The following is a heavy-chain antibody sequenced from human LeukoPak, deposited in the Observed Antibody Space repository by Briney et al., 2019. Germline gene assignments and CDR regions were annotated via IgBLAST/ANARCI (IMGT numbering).Heavy chain of an antibody. CDR2: INPSGGST. Sequence: ASVKVSCKASGYTFTSYYMHWVRQAPGQGLEWMRIINPSGGSTSYAQKFQGRVTMTRDTSTSTVYMELSSLRSEDTAVHYCARFSDLDAFDIWGQGTMVTVSS. CDR1: GYTFTSYY. D-gene: IGHD3-10*01. CDR3: ARFSDLDAFDI. J-gene: IGHJ3*02. V-gene: IGHV1-46*01.